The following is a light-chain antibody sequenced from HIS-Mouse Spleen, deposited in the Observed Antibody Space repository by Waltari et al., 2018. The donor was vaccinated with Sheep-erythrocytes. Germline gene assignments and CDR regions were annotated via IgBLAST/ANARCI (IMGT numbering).Light chain of an antibody. CDR1: SSDVGGYNY. J-gene: IGLJ2*01. V-gene: IGLV2-11*01. Sequence: QSALTQPRSVSGSPGQSVTISCTGTSSDVGGYNYVSWYQHHPGKAPKLMIYDVSKRPSGIPERFSGSNSGNTATLTISGTQAMDEADYYCQAWDSSTVVFGGGTKLTVL. CDR2: DVS. CDR3: QAWDSSTVV.